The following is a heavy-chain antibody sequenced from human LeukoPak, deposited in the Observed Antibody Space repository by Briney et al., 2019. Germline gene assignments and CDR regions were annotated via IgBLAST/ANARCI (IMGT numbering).Heavy chain of an antibody. D-gene: IGHD6-6*01. Sequence: GSLRLSCAASGFIFSSYNMNWVRQAPGKGLEWVSSISSSSTYIYYGDSVKGRFSISRDNAKNSLYLRMNSLRAEDTAVYYCARDGYSSSSFDFWGQGTLVTVSS. CDR2: ISSSSTYI. CDR3: ARDGYSSSSFDF. J-gene: IGHJ4*02. V-gene: IGHV3-21*01. CDR1: GFIFSSYN.